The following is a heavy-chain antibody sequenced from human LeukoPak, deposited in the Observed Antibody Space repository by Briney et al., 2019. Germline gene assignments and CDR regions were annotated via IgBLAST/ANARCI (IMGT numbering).Heavy chain of an antibody. CDR2: VYYSGGT. CDR3: ARHQTGSFSPFDY. D-gene: IGHD1-1*01. Sequence: PSETLSLTCTVSGDSVSSGSYYWGWIRQSPEKRLEWIGFVYYSGGTNYNPSLKSRVTISVDTSKNQFSLKLSSVTAADTAVHYCARHQTGSFSPFDYWGQGTLVTVSS. J-gene: IGHJ4*02. V-gene: IGHV4-61*01. CDR1: GDSVSSGSYY.